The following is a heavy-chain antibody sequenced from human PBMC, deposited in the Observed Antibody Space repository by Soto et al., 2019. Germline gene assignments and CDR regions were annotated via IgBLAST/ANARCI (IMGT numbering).Heavy chain of an antibody. CDR1: GFPFSSYA. V-gene: IGHV3-23*01. Sequence: GGSLRLSCAASGFPFSSYAMSWVRQAPGKGLEWVSTISGSGGTTYYADSVKGRFTVSRDNSKNTLYLQMDSLRAEDTAVHYCAKDRGAVAPYYSDYWGQGTLVTVSS. CDR3: AKDRGAVAPYYSDY. D-gene: IGHD6-19*01. J-gene: IGHJ4*02. CDR2: ISGSGGTT.